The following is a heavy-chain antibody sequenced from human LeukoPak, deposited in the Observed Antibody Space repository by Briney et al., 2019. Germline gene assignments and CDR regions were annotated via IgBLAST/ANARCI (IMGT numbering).Heavy chain of an antibody. V-gene: IGHV1-2*02. D-gene: IGHD3-22*01. CDR1: GYTFTGYY. J-gene: IGHJ3*02. CDR3: ARGTYDSSGSFDI. Sequence: ASVKVSCKASGYTFTGYYMHWVRQAPGQGLEWMGWINPNSGGTNYAQKFQGRVTMTRDTSISTAYMELSRLRSDDTAVYYCARGTYDSSGSFDIWGQGTMVTVSS. CDR2: INPNSGGT.